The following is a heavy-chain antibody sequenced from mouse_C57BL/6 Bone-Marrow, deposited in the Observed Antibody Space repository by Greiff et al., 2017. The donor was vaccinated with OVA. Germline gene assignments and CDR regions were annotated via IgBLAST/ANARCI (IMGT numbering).Heavy chain of an antibody. CDR1: GYTFTSYG. Sequence: VQLQQSGAELARPVASVKLSCKASGYTFTSYGISWVKQRTGQGLEWIGEIYPRSGNTYYNEKFKGKATLTADKSSSTAYMELRSLTSEDSAVYFCARWGITTVEDYWGQGTTLTVSS. D-gene: IGHD1-1*01. CDR2: IYPRSGNT. J-gene: IGHJ2*01. V-gene: IGHV1-81*01. CDR3: ARWGITTVEDY.